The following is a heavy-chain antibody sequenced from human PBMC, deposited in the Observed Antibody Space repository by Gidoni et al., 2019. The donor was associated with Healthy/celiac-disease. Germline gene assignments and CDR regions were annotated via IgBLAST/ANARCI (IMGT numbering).Heavy chain of an antibody. CDR1: GFTFSNAW. CDR3: TTGWRWELFEEVGMDV. CDR2: IKSKTDGGTT. D-gene: IGHD1-26*01. Sequence: EVQLVESGGGLVKPGGSLRLSCAASGFTFSNAWMSWVRQAPGKGLEWVVRIKSKTDGGTTDYAAPVKGRFTISRDDSKNTLYLQMNSLKTEDTAVYYCTTGWRWELFEEVGMDVWGQGTTVTVSS. V-gene: IGHV3-15*01. J-gene: IGHJ6*02.